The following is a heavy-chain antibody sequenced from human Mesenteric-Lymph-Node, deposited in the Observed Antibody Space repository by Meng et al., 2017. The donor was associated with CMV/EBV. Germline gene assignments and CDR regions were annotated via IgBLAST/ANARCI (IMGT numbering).Heavy chain of an antibody. CDR3: ARVEGTGYGVLDY. CDR1: GFTFSSYS. D-gene: IGHD5-12*01. J-gene: IGHJ4*02. V-gene: IGHV3-48*04. CDR2: ISSSSSTI. Sequence: GESLKISCAASGFTFSSYSMNWVRQAPGKGLEWVSYISSSSSTIYYADSVKGRFTISRDNAKNSLYLQMNSLRAEDTAVYYCARVEGTGYGVLDYWGQGTLVTVSS.